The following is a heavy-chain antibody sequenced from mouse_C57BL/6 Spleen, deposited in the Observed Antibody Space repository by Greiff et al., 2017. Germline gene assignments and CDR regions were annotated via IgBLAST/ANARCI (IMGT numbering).Heavy chain of an antibody. CDR1: GFTFSDYG. V-gene: IGHV5-17*01. Sequence: EVQLVESGGGLVKPGGSLKLSCAASGFTFSDYGMHWVRQAPEKGLEWVAYISSGSGTIYYADTVKGRFTISRDNAKNTLFLQMTSLMSEDTAMYYCARLDLPYYAMDYWGQGTSVTVSS. CDR3: ARLDLPYYAMDY. CDR2: ISSGSGTI. J-gene: IGHJ4*01.